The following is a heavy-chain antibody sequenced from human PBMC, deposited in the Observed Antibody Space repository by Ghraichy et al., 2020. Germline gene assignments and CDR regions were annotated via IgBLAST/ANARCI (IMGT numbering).Heavy chain of an antibody. J-gene: IGHJ3*02. D-gene: IGHD4-17*01. V-gene: IGHV2-5*02. Sequence: SGPTLVKPTQTLTLTCTFSGFSLSTSGVGVGWIRQPPGKALEWLALIYWDDDKRYSPSLKSRLTITKDTSKNQVVLTMTNMDPVDTAPYYCAHNKNQPGGDYVSDAFDIWGQGTMVTVSS. CDR1: GFSLSTSGVG. CDR2: IYWDDDK. CDR3: AHNKNQPGGDYVSDAFDI.